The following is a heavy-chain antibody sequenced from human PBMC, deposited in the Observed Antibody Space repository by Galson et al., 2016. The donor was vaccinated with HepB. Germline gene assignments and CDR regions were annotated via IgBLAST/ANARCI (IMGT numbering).Heavy chain of an antibody. CDR2: IWYDGNNK. CDR1: GFAFSTYG. Sequence: SLRLSCAASGFAFSTYGMHWVRQAPGKGLQWVAVIWYDGNNKYYIDSVKGRFTISRDNSKNTLYLQMNSLRAEDTAVYYCARGPDYDFLSGYYRAFDIWGQGTMVTVSP. J-gene: IGHJ3*02. D-gene: IGHD3-3*01. V-gene: IGHV3-33*01. CDR3: ARGPDYDFLSGYYRAFDI.